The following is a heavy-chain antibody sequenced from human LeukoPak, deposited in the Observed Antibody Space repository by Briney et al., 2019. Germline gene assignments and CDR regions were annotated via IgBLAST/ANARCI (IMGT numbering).Heavy chain of an antibody. V-gene: IGHV3-30*18. D-gene: IGHD3-22*01. CDR3: AKDLESYYDSSGYADY. Sequence: GGSLRLSCAASGFTFSSYGMHWVRQAPGKGLEWVAAISDDGSNKYYADSVKGRFTISRDNSKNTVYLQMNSLRAEDTAVYYCAKDLESYYDSSGYADYWGQGTLVTVSS. CDR1: GFTFSSYG. CDR2: ISDDGSNK. J-gene: IGHJ4*02.